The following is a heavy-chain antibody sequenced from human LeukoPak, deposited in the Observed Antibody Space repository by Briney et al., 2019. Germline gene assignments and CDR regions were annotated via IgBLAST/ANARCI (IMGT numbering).Heavy chain of an antibody. J-gene: IGHJ6*03. V-gene: IGHV4-61*02. CDR3: ARRGISQGYYMDV. CDR1: GGSISSGRNY. D-gene: IGHD6-13*01. CDR2: IYIFSGST. Sequence: SETLSLTCTVSGGSISSGRNYWTWIRQPAGKGLEWIGRIYIFSGSTNYNPSLKSRVTISVDTSKNQFSLKLTSVTAADTAVYYCARRGISQGYYMDVWGKGTTVTISS.